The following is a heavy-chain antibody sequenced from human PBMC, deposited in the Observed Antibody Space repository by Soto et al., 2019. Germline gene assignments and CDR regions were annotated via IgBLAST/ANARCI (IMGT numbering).Heavy chain of an antibody. J-gene: IGHJ4*02. CDR1: EFTFSDYW. Sequence: GGSLRLSCAASEFTFSDYWMHWVRQAPGKGLVWVSRINIDGSSTIYADSMKGRFTISRDISKNTVFLQMNSLRAEDTAVYFCARRALTNEFVDYWGQGTLVTVSS. D-gene: IGHD1-1*01. V-gene: IGHV3-74*01. CDR3: ARRALTNEFVDY. CDR2: INIDGSST.